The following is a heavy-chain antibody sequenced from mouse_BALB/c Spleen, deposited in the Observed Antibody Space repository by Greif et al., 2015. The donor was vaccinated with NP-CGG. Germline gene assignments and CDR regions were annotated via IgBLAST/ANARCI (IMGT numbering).Heavy chain of an antibody. CDR2: IDPETGGT. Sequence: QVQLKHSGAELVRPGASVTLSCKASGYTFTDYEMHWVKQTPVHGLEWIGAIDPETGGTAYNQKFKGKATLTADKSSSTAYMELRSLTSEDSAVYYCTRGWLLRAMDYWGQGTSVTVSS. J-gene: IGHJ4*01. V-gene: IGHV1-15*01. D-gene: IGHD2-3*01. CDR3: TRGWLLRAMDY. CDR1: GYTFTDYE.